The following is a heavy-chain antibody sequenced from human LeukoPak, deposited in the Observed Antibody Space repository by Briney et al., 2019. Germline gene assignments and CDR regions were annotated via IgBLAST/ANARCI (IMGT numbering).Heavy chain of an antibody. J-gene: IGHJ4*02. CDR3: AIVIVRRPIGY. CDR1: GGSVSSGSYY. D-gene: IGHD2-21*01. Sequence: SETLSLTCTVSGGSVSSGSYYWSWIRQPPGKGLEWIGYIYYSGGTNYNPSLKCRVTISVDTSNSQLCLQLSSATTTVTAVDFWAIVIVRRPIGYWGQEGLVTVS. CDR2: IYYSGGT. V-gene: IGHV4-61*01.